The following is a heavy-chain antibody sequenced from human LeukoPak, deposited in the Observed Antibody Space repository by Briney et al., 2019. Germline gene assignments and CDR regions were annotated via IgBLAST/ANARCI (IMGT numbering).Heavy chain of an antibody. CDR3: ARHAYYSNLDYGMDV. CDR1: GYSFTSYW. V-gene: IGHV5-51*01. Sequence: GESLKISCKGSGYSFTSYWIGWVRQMPGKGLEWMGIIYPGDSDTRYSPSFQGQVTISADKSISTAYLQWSSLKASDTAIYYCARHAYYSNLDYGMDVWGKGTTVTVSS. D-gene: IGHD4-11*01. J-gene: IGHJ6*04. CDR2: IYPGDSDT.